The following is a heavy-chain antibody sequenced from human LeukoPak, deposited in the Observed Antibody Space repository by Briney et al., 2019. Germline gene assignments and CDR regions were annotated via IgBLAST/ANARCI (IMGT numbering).Heavy chain of an antibody. CDR3: AKGNIAARQDVMDV. D-gene: IGHD6-6*01. CDR1: GFTFSSYA. CDR2: ISGSGGST. J-gene: IGHJ6*02. Sequence: GGSLRLSCAASGFTFSSYAMSWVRQAPGKGLEWVSLISGSGGSTYYADSVKGRFTISRDNSKNTLYLQMNSLRVEDTAVYYCAKGNIAARQDVMDVWGQGTTVTVSS. V-gene: IGHV3-23*01.